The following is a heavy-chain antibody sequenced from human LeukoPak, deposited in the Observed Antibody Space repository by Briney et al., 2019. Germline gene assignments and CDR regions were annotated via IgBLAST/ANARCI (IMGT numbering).Heavy chain of an antibody. J-gene: IGHJ4*02. CDR2: IYSGGST. CDR3: ARSYSSGWYYFDY. CDR1: GFTVSSNY. V-gene: IGHV3-66*02. Sequence: GSLRLSCAASGFTVSSNYMRWVRQAPGRGLGWGSVIYSGGSTYYADSVKGRFTISIDNSKNTLYLQMNSLRAEDTAVYYCARSYSSGWYYFDYWGQGTLVTVSS. D-gene: IGHD6-19*01.